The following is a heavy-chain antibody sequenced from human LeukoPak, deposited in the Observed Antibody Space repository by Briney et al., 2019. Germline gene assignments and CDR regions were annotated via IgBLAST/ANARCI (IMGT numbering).Heavy chain of an antibody. CDR3: ARGSDSSSWYEGYFQH. V-gene: IGHV1-18*01. D-gene: IGHD6-13*01. J-gene: IGHJ1*01. CDR1: GYTFTSHG. CDR2: ISAYNGNT. Sequence: GASVKVSCKASGYTFTSHGISWVRQAPGQGLEWMGWISAYNGNTNYAQKLQGRVTMATDTSTSTAYMELRSLRSDDTAVYYCARGSDSSSWYEGYFQHWGQGTLVTVSS.